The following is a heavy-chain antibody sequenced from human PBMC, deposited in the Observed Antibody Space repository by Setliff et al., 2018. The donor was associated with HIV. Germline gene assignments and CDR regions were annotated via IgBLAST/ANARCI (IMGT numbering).Heavy chain of an antibody. D-gene: IGHD3-3*01. CDR3: ARFLGWRGFDY. J-gene: IGHJ4*02. V-gene: IGHV4-34*01. Sequence: KTSETLSLTCAVYGDSFIGYYWTWIRQSPGKGLEWIGEINESGSTNYSPSLKSRITISLDTSNNQFSLNLTSLTAADTAVYYCARFLGWRGFDYWGQGTLVTVSS. CDR1: GDSFIGYY. CDR2: INESGST.